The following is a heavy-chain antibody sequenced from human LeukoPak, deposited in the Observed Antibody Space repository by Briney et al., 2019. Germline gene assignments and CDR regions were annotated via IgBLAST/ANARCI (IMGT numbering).Heavy chain of an antibody. CDR3: ARGRISSRPYWIDAFDI. Sequence: GGSLRLSCAASGFTFSTYWMTWVRQAPGKGLEWVSFISGSGSFIYYADSVKGRFTISRDNAKNSLYLQMNSLRVEDTAVYYCARGRISSRPYWIDAFDIWGQGTMVTVSS. V-gene: IGHV3-21*01. D-gene: IGHD6-6*01. CDR2: ISGSGSFI. CDR1: GFTFSTYW. J-gene: IGHJ3*02.